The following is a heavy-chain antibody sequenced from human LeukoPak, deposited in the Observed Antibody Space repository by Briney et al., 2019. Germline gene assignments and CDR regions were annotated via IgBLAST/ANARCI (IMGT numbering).Heavy chain of an antibody. CDR2: IYYSGST. Sequence: SETLSLTCTVSGGSISSSSYYWGWIRQPPGKGLEWIGSIYYSGSTYYNPSLKSRVTISVDTSKNQFSLKLSSVTAADTAVYYCARLTAASFGYYYYYYMDVWGKGTTVTVSS. J-gene: IGHJ6*03. CDR3: ARLTAASFGYYYYYYMDV. D-gene: IGHD6-13*01. CDR1: GGSISSSSYY. V-gene: IGHV4-39*07.